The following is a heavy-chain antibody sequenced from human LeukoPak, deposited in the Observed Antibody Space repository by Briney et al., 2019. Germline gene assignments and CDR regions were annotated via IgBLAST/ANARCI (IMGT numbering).Heavy chain of an antibody. J-gene: IGHJ5*02. CDR2: IYYSGST. V-gene: IGHV4-30-4*08. CDR3: ARMLRRTDWFDP. CDR1: GGSISSGDYY. Sequence: SQTLSLTCTVSGGSISSGDYYWGWVRQPPGKGLEWIGYIYYSGSTYYNPSLKSRVTISVDTSKNQFSLKLSSVTAADTAVYYCARMLRRTDWFDPWGQGTLVTVSS. D-gene: IGHD2-15*01.